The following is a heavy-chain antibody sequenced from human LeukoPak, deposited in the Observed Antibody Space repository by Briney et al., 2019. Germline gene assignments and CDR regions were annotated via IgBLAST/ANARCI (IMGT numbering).Heavy chain of an antibody. V-gene: IGHV1-2*02. CDR3: ARGHLDFGGNPRY. Sequence: ASVKVSCKASGYTFTGYYMHWVRQAPGQGLEWMGWINPSTGGTNYAQKFQGRVTMTRDTSINTAYMELRRLKFDDTAVYYCARGHLDFGGNPRYWGQGTLVTVST. CDR2: INPSTGGT. D-gene: IGHD4-23*01. CDR1: GYTFTGYY. J-gene: IGHJ4*02.